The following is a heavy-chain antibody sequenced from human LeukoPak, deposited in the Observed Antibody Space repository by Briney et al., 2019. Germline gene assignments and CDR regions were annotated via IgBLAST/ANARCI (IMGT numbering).Heavy chain of an antibody. Sequence: GGSLRLSCAAAGFTVSSNYLSWVRQAPGKGLAWVSVMYSGGSTYYAGSVKVRFTISRDTSKNTLYLQMNSLRAEDTAVYYRARDRGLWLGDYAFDIWGQGTMVTVSS. CDR2: MYSGGST. CDR3: ARDRGLWLGDYAFDI. D-gene: IGHD5-18*01. J-gene: IGHJ3*02. CDR1: GFTVSSNY. V-gene: IGHV3-53*01.